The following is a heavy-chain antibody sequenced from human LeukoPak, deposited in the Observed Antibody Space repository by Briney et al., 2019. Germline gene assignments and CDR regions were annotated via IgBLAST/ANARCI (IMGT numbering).Heavy chain of an antibody. CDR3: ARDVSSSTRAFDI. CDR1: GFALSTYE. Sequence: GGSLRLSCAASGFALSTYEMTWVRQAPGKGLERVSFISSSTSHTFYADSVKGRFTIFRDTAKNSLYLQMNNLRGGDTAVYYCARDVSSSTRAFDIWGQGTMVAVS. V-gene: IGHV3-48*03. D-gene: IGHD2-15*01. CDR2: ISSSTSHT. J-gene: IGHJ3*02.